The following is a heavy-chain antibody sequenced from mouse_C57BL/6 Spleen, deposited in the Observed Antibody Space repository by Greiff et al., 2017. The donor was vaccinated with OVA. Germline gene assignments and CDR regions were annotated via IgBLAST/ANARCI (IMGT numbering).Heavy chain of an antibody. Sequence: VKLMESGPGLVAPSQSLSITCTVSGFSLTSYGVSWVRQPPGQGLEWLGVIWGDGSTNYHSALISSMSISKDNSKSQVFIKLNSLQTDDTATYYCAKGDDYDDYAMDYWGQGTSVTVSS. CDR3: AKGDDYDDYAMDY. V-gene: IGHV2-3*01. J-gene: IGHJ4*01. D-gene: IGHD2-4*01. CDR1: GFSLTSYG. CDR2: IWGDGST.